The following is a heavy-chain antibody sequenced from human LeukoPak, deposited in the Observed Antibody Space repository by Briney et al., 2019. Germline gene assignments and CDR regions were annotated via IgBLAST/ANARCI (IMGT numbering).Heavy chain of an antibody. J-gene: IGHJ4*02. CDR3: ARDHKYYYDSSGYYLEY. Sequence: PSETLSLTCTVSGYSISSGYYWGWIRQPPGEGLEWIGSIYHSGSTNYNPSLKSRVTISVDKSKNQFSLKLSSVTAADTAVYYCARDHKYYYDSSGYYLEYWGQGTLVTVSS. CDR1: GYSISSGYY. D-gene: IGHD3-22*01. V-gene: IGHV4-38-2*02. CDR2: IYHSGST.